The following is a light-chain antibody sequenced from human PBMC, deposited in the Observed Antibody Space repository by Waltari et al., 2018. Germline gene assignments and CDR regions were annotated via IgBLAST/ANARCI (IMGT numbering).Light chain of an antibody. CDR2: EVT. V-gene: IGLV2-23*02. CDR1: GSDIGGSNL. J-gene: IGLJ2*01. CDR3: CSHAGSETYVV. Sequence: QSALTQPASVSGSPGQSITISCTGSGSDIGGSNLVSWYQQHPGKAPKLMIYEVTKRPSGVSSRFSGAKSGNTAALTISGLQADDEGDYFCCSHAGSETYVVFGGGTKLTVL.